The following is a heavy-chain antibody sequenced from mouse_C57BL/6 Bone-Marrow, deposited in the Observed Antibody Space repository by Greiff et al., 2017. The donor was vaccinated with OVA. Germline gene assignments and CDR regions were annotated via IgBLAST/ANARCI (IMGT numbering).Heavy chain of an antibody. CDR2: ISDGGSYT. CDR3: ARGDYYGSSSFDY. CDR1: GFTFSSYA. J-gene: IGHJ2*01. Sequence: EVMLVESGGGLVTPGGSLTLSCAASGFTFSSYAMSWVRPTPEKRLEWVATISDGGSYTYYPAHVKGRFTISRDNAKNNLYLQMSHLKSEDTAMYNCARGDYYGSSSFDYWGQGTTLTVSS. D-gene: IGHD1-1*01. V-gene: IGHV5-4*03.